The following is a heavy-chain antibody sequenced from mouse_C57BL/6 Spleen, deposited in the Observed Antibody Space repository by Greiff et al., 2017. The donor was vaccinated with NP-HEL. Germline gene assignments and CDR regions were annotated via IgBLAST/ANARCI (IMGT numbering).Heavy chain of an antibody. Sequence: EVQLQQSGAELVKPGASVKLSCTASGFNIKDYYMHWVKQRTEQGLEWIGRIDPEDGETKYAPKFPGKATITADTSSNTAYLQLSSLTSEDTAVYYCARSRGDYDGAWVAYWGQGTLVTVSA. V-gene: IGHV14-2*01. CDR2: IDPEDGET. D-gene: IGHD2-4*01. CDR3: ARSRGDYDGAWVAY. J-gene: IGHJ3*01. CDR1: GFNIKDYY.